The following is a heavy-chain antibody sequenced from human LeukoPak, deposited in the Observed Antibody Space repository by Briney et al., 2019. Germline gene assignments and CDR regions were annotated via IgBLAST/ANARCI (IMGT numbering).Heavy chain of an antibody. J-gene: IGHJ3*02. V-gene: IGHV1-2*07. CDR1: GYIFTGYY. Sequence: ASVKVSCKASGYIFTGYYLHWVRQAPGQGLQWMGWINPNSGGTKYEHKFQGRVTMTRDTSISTAYLQVSGLRSDDTAVYYCARDQTVRLGAIPGPLDAFDIWGQGTMVTVSS. CDR3: ARDQTVRLGAIPGPLDAFDI. D-gene: IGHD1-26*01. CDR2: INPNSGGT.